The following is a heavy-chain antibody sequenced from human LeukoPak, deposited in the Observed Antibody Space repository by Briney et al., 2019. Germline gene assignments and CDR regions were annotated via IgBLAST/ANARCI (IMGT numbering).Heavy chain of an antibody. V-gene: IGHV1-69*06. CDR3: ARDQVVRAARHEYCQH. CDR2: IIPIFGTA. Sequence: ASVKVSCKASGGTFSSYAISWVRQAPGQGLEWMGGIIPIFGTANYAQKFQGRVTITADKSTSTAYMELSSLRSEDTALYYCARDQVVRAARHEYCQHWGRGTRVSVSS. CDR1: GGTFSSYA. D-gene: IGHD2-2*01. J-gene: IGHJ1*01.